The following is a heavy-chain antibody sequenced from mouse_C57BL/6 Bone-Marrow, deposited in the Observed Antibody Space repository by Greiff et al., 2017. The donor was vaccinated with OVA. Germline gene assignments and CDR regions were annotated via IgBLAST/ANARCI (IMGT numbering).Heavy chain of an antibody. CDR1: GFTFSDYY. D-gene: IGHD1-1*02. CDR3: ARAYGYLDY. CDR2: INYDGSST. Sequence: EVKVVESEGGLVQPGSSMKLSCTASGFTFSDYYMAWVRQVPEKGLEWVANINYDGSSTYYLDSLKSRFIISRDNAKNILYLQMSSLKSEDTATYYCARAYGYLDYWGQGTTLTVSS. J-gene: IGHJ2*01. V-gene: IGHV5-16*01.